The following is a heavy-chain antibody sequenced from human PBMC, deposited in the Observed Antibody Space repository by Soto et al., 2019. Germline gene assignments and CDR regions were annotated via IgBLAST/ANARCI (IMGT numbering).Heavy chain of an antibody. CDR2: IIPILGIA. J-gene: IGHJ4*02. D-gene: IGHD5-12*01. V-gene: IGHV1-69*02. CDR1: GGTFSSYT. CDR3: APPRDIVATTAPLDY. Sequence: QVQLVQSGAEVKKPGSSVKVSCKASGGTFSSYTISWVRQAPGQGLEWMGRIIPILGIANYAQKFQGRVTITADKSTSTAYMELSSLRSEDTAVYYCAPPRDIVATTAPLDYWGQGTLVTVSS.